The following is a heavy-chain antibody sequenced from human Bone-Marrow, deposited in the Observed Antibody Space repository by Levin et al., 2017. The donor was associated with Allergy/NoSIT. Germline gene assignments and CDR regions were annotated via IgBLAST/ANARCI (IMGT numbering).Heavy chain of an antibody. D-gene: IGHD3-16*02. CDR2: ISYDGSNK. Sequence: GGSLRLSCAASGFTFSSYAMHWVRQAPGKGLEWVAVISYDGSNKYYADSVKGRFTISRDNSKNTLYLQMNSLRAEDTAVYYCARDYMITFGGVIVTSQIGYWGQGTLVTVSS. CDR3: ARDYMITFGGVIVTSQIGY. CDR1: GFTFSSYA. J-gene: IGHJ4*02. V-gene: IGHV3-30-3*01.